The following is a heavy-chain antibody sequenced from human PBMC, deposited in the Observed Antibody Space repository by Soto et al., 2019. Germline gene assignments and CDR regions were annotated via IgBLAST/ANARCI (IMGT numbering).Heavy chain of an antibody. CDR3: ASAPTMRGAYVDY. CDR2: INPSDRTT. J-gene: IGHJ4*02. CDR1: GYSFTSYY. Sequence: ASVKVSCKTSGYSFTSYYIHWVRQAPRQGLEWMGIINPSDRTTYYPQKFQGRVTMTSDTSTSTVYMELSSLRSEDTAVYYCASAPTMRGAYVDYWGQGALVTVSS. V-gene: IGHV1-46*01.